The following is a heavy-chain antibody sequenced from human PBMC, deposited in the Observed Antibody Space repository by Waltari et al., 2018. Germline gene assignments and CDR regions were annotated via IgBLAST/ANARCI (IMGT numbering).Heavy chain of an antibody. V-gene: IGHV4-34*01. Sequence: QVQLQQWGAGLLKPSETLSLTCAVYGGSFSGYYWSWIRQPPGKGLEWIGEINHSGSTNDNPSLKSRVTISVDTSKNQFSLKLSSVTAEDTAVYYCAKNPTHDYGDPDLPGWFDPWGQGTLVTVSS. J-gene: IGHJ5*02. CDR2: INHSGST. CDR1: GGSFSGYY. CDR3: AKNPTHDYGDPDLPGWFDP. D-gene: IGHD4-17*01.